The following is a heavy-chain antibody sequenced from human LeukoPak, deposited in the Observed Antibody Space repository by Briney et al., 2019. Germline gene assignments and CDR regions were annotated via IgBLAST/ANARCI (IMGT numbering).Heavy chain of an antibody. D-gene: IGHD1-1*01. CDR1: GFTVSRNY. Sequence: GGSLRLSCAASGFTVSRNYLSWVRQAPGKGLEWVSYISSSGSTIYYADSVKGRFTISRDNAKNSLYLQMNSLRAEDTAVYYCARPKLERRFYYGMDVWGQGTTVTVSS. CDR3: ARPKLERRFYYGMDV. V-gene: IGHV3-11*01. CDR2: ISSSGSTI. J-gene: IGHJ6*02.